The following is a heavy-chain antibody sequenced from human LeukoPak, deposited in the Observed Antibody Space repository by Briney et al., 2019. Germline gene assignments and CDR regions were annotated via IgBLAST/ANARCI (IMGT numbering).Heavy chain of an antibody. CDR1: GGSISSYY. Sequence: SETLSLTCTVSGGSISSYYWSWIRQPPGKGLEWIGYIYYSGSTNYNPSLKSRVTISVDTSKNQFSLKLSSVTAADTAVYCCARAGGSWFPTIDYWGQGTLVTVSS. CDR3: ARAGGSWFPTIDY. CDR2: IYYSGST. V-gene: IGHV4-59*01. J-gene: IGHJ4*02. D-gene: IGHD6-13*01.